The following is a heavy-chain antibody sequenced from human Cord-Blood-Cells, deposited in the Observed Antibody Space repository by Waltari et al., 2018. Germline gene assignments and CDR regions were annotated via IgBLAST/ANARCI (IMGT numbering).Heavy chain of an antibody. J-gene: IGHJ3*02. CDR2: INYCGST. D-gene: IGHD2-21*01. CDR3: ARHSAGLKAFDI. Sequence: QLQLQESGPGLVKPSETLSLTCTVSGCSISSSSYYWGWIRQPPGKGLEWIGSINYCGSTYYNPSLKSRVTISVDTSKNQFALKLSSVTAADTAVYYCARHSAGLKAFDIWGQGTMVTVSS. CDR1: GCSISSSSYY. V-gene: IGHV4-39*01.